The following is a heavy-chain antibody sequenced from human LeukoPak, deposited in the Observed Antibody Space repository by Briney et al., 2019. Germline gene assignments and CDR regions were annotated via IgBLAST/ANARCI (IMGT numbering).Heavy chain of an antibody. CDR1: GGTFSSYA. CDR3: ARKGTDPDY. V-gene: IGHV1-69*04. Sequence: GSSVKVSCKASGGTFSSYAISWVRQAPGQGLEWMGGIIPILDITNYAQKFQGRVTMTRNTSISTAYMELSSLRSEDTAVYYCARKGTDPDYWGQGTLVTVSS. J-gene: IGHJ4*02. CDR2: IIPILDIT. D-gene: IGHD3-10*01.